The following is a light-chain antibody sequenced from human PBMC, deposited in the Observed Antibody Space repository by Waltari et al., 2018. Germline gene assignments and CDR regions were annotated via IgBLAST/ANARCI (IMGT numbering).Light chain of an antibody. Sequence: EIVLTQSPRTLSLSPGERATLPCRASQRGSNNYVAWYQHKAGQAPRLIIYGAFNRAPGLPERFSGGACGTDFPLTISRLEHEDFAVYYCQQSGSSPLTFGGGTKVEIK. CDR2: GAF. V-gene: IGKV3-20*01. J-gene: IGKJ4*01. CDR3: QQSGSSPLT. CDR1: QRGSNNY.